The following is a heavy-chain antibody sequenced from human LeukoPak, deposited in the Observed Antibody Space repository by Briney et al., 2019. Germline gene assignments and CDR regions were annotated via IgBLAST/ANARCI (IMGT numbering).Heavy chain of an antibody. D-gene: IGHD6-6*01. CDR2: IIPMVSTT. J-gene: IGHJ6*02. V-gene: IGHV1-69*01. Sequence: SVKVSCKASGDTFSIYAFNWVRQAPGQGLEWLGGIIPMVSTTNYAQKFQGRVTITADESTNTGYIELSSLTSEDTALYYCARNKRVSSSHYYYYYAMDVWGQGTTVTVSS. CDR3: ARNKRVSSSHYYYYYAMDV. CDR1: GDTFSIYA.